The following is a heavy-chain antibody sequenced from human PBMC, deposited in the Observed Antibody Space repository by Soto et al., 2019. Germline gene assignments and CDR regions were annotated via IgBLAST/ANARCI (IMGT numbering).Heavy chain of an antibody. CDR3: ARDSGYYPYGMDV. D-gene: IGHD3-22*01. CDR1: GGSISSGGYY. CDR2: IYYSGST. Sequence: PSETLSLTCTVSGGSISSGGYYWSWIRQHPGKGLEWIGYIYYSGSTYYNPSLKSRVTISVDTSKNQFSLKLSSVTAADTAVYYWARDSGYYPYGMDVWGQGTTVTVSS. V-gene: IGHV4-31*03. J-gene: IGHJ6*02.